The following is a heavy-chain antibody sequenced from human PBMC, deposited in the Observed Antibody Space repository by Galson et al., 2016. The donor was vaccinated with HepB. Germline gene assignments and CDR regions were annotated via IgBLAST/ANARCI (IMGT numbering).Heavy chain of an antibody. D-gene: IGHD3-10*01. CDR3: ARGALYGSGSLLSTGIDY. CDR2: IGTAGDT. Sequence: SLRLSCAASGFTFSNYDIHWVRQATGKGLEWVSTIGTAGDTYYPGSVMGRFTISRENAKNSLYLQMNSLGAGDTAVYYCARGALYGSGSLLSTGIDYWGQGTLVTVSS. V-gene: IGHV3-13*01. CDR1: GFTFSNYD. J-gene: IGHJ4*02.